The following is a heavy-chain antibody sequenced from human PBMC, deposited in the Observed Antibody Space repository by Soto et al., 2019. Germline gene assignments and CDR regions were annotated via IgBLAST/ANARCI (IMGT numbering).Heavy chain of an antibody. J-gene: IGHJ4*02. D-gene: IGHD2-15*01. Sequence: QVQLVQSGAEVKKPGASVKVSCKASRYTFTSYYMHWVRQAPGQGLEWMGIISPSVGTTTYAQKFQGRVTVTSDTSTSTVYMELSSLRSEDTAVYYCARKLSSNGWSAFDYWGQGTLVTVSS. CDR2: ISPSVGTT. CDR3: ARKLSSNGWSAFDY. CDR1: RYTFTSYY. V-gene: IGHV1-46*01.